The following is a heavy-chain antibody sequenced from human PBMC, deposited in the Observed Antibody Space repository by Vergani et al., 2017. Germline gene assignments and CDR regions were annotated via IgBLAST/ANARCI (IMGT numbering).Heavy chain of an antibody. J-gene: IGHJ5*02. CDR2: TWYDGNNK. CDR1: GFTFNQYG. V-gene: IGHV3-33*01. Sequence: HVQLVESGGGVVQPGRSLRLSCAASGFTFNQYGMHWVRQAPGKGLEWVAVTWYDGNNKQYADSVKGRFTISRDNSKSTMYLQMNSLRDEDTGVYYCAIDLRLLYNRFDPWGQGTLVTVSS. D-gene: IGHD1-14*01. CDR3: AIDLRLLYNRFDP.